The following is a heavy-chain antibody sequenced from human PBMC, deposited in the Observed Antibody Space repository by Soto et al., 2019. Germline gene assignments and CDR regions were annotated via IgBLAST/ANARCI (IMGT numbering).Heavy chain of an antibody. CDR1: GGSFSGYY. V-gene: IGHV4-34*01. D-gene: IGHD5-12*01. J-gene: IGHJ3*02. CDR2: INHSGST. Sequence: SETLSLTCAVYGGSFSGYYWSWIRQPPGKGLEWIGEINHSGSTNYNPSLKSRVTISVDTSKNQFSLKLSSVTAADTAVYYCASPREWLRTQFRGAFDIWGQGTMVTVSS. CDR3: ASPREWLRTQFRGAFDI.